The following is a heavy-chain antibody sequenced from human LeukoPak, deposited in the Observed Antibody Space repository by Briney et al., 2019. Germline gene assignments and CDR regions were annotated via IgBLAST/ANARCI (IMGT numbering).Heavy chain of an antibody. CDR1: GGSISSYY. CDR3: ARGWKEFDY. CDR2: IYYSGST. D-gene: IGHD1-1*01. Sequence: SETLSLTCTVSGGSISSYYWSWIRQPPGKGLEWIGYIYYSGSTNYNPSLKSRVTISVDTSKNQFSLKLSSVTAADTAVYYCARGWKEFDYWGQGTLVTVSS. V-gene: IGHV4-59*01. J-gene: IGHJ4*02.